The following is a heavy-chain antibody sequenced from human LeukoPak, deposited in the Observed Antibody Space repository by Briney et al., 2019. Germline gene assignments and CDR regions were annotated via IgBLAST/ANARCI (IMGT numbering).Heavy chain of an antibody. Sequence: GRSLRLSCAASGFTFSGYGMHWVRQAPGKGLEWVAVISYDGSNKYYADSVKGRFTISRDNSKNTLYLQMNSLRAEDTAVYYCAKDQGDSLVGATEGFDYWGQGTLVTVSS. J-gene: IGHJ4*02. CDR1: GFTFSGYG. D-gene: IGHD1-26*01. V-gene: IGHV3-30*18. CDR3: AKDQGDSLVGATEGFDY. CDR2: ISYDGSNK.